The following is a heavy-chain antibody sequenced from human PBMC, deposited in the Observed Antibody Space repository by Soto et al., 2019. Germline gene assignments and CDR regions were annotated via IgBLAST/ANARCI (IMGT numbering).Heavy chain of an antibody. D-gene: IGHD2-21*02. CDR3: ARVGLYCGGDCYAFDI. V-gene: IGHV1-18*01. CDR1: GYTFTSYG. Sequence: ASVKVSCKASGYTFTSYGISWVRQAPGQGLEWMGWISAYNGNANYAQKLQGRVTMTTDTSTSTAYMELRSLRSDDTAVYYCARVGLYCGGDCYAFDIWGQGTMVTVSS. CDR2: ISAYNGNA. J-gene: IGHJ3*02.